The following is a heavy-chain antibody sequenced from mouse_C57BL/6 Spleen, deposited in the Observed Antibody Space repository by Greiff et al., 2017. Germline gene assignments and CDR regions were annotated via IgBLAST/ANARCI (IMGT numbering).Heavy chain of an antibody. J-gene: IGHJ3*01. Sequence: VQLQQSGAELVRPGASVKLSCKASGYTFTDYYLNWVKQRPGQGLEWIARIYPGSGNPYYNAKFKGKATLTAEKSSSTAYMQLSSLTSEDSAVYFCARWGNYGDWFAYWGQGTLVTVAA. D-gene: IGHD2-1*01. CDR2: IYPGSGNP. V-gene: IGHV1-76*01. CDR1: GYTFTDYY. CDR3: ARWGNYGDWFAY.